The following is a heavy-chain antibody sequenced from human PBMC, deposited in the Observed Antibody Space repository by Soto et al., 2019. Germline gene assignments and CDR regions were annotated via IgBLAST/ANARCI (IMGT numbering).Heavy chain of an antibody. V-gene: IGHV1-3*01. CDR3: ARRNSSGAIDH. J-gene: IGHJ4*02. D-gene: IGHD3-22*01. CDR1: GFTFTTHA. CDR2: INAGNGNT. Sequence: QVHLVQSGAEVKEPGASVKVSCKTSGFTFTTHAIHWLRQAPGQRFEWMGWINAGNGNTKYSQTFQDRITITRDTSANTAYMELSSLTFEDRAVYFCARRNSSGAIDHWGQGTLITVSS.